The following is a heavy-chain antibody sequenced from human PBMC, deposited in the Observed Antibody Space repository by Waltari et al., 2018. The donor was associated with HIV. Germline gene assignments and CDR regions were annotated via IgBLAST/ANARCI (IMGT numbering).Heavy chain of an antibody. D-gene: IGHD3-10*01. J-gene: IGHJ3*01. Sequence: QVQLVQSGAEVKKPGASVKVSCKVSDYTFTELTIQWVRQAPGKGLEWMGSLNPQHGETNYAEEFQGRVSMTGDTSANTASMELRSLRSGDTAVYYCATDAGDLRFGAFDVWGQGTVVTVSS. CDR1: DYTFTELT. CDR2: LNPQHGET. CDR3: ATDAGDLRFGAFDV. V-gene: IGHV1-24*01.